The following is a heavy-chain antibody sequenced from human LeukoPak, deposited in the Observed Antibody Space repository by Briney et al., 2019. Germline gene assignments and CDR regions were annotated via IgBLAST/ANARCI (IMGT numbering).Heavy chain of an antibody. CDR2: ISSSSSYI. V-gene: IGHV3-21*01. CDR1: GFTFSSYS. D-gene: IGHD1-26*01. CDR3: ARGGGSYWDFDL. Sequence: GGSLRLSCAASGFTFSSYSMNWVRQAPRKGMGWVSSISSSSSYIYYADSVKGRFTISRDNAKNSLYLQMNSLRAEDTAVYYCARGGGSYWDFDLWGRGTLVTVSS. J-gene: IGHJ2*01.